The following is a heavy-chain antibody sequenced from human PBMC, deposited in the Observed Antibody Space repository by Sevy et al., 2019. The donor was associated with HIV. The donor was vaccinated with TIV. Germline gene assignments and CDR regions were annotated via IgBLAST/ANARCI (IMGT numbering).Heavy chain of an antibody. CDR3: ARDALGVFPSCRIPPQRYFDL. Sequence: GGSLRLSCAASGFTFSSYSMNWVRQAPGKGLEWVSSISSSSSYIYYADSVKGRFTISRDNAKNSLYLQMNSLRADDTGVYYCARDALGVFPSCRIPPQRYFDLWGRGTLVTVSS. J-gene: IGHJ2*01. CDR2: ISSSSSYI. V-gene: IGHV3-21*01. CDR1: GFTFSSYS. D-gene: IGHD2-2*01.